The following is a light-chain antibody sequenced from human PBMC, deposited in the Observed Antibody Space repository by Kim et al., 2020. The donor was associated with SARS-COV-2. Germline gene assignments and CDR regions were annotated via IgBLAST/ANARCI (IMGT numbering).Light chain of an antibody. V-gene: IGKV1D-16*01. CDR2: ATS. Sequence: DIQMTQSPSSLSASVGDRVTITCRASQGISSCLAWYQHKPDKAPKPLIYATSSLQSGVPSRFSGSGSGTDFTLTISSLQPEDFATYYCQQYNSYPRTFGQGTKVDIK. CDR3: QQYNSYPRT. CDR1: QGISSC. J-gene: IGKJ1*01.